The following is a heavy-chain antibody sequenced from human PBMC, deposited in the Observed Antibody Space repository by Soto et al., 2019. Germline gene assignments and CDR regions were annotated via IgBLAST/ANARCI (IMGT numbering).Heavy chain of an antibody. V-gene: IGHV3-30-3*01. J-gene: IGHJ5*02. D-gene: IGHD6-6*01. CDR3: ARDVKKLVGPYNWFDP. CDR2: ISYDGSNK. CDR1: GFTFSSYA. Sequence: GGSLRLSCAASGFTFSSYAMHWVRQAPGKGLEWVAVISYDGSNKYYADSVKGRFTISRDNSKNTLYLQMNSLRAEDTAVYYCARDVKKLVGPYNWFDPWGQGTLVTVSS.